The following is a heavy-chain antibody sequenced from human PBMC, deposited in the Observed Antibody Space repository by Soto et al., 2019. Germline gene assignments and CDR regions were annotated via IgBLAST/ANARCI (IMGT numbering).Heavy chain of an antibody. CDR3: ARDVATSGSKYYYGMAV. V-gene: IGHV3-30*03. CDR2: ISYDGSYQ. CDR1: GFISSIYG. D-gene: IGHD6-13*01. Sequence: PRLSCSASGFISSIYGMHWVRQAPGKGLEWVAVISYDGSYQYYADSVKGRFTISRDNSKNTLYLEMNSLRIEDTAVYSCARDVATSGSKYYYGMAVWGQGTLVTVSS. J-gene: IGHJ6*02.